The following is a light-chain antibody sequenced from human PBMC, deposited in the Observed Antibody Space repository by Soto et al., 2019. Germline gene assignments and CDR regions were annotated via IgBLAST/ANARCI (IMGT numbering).Light chain of an antibody. CDR1: QSVSSSY. V-gene: IGKV3-20*01. CDR3: QQYGSSPLT. CDR2: GES. J-gene: IGKJ4*01. Sequence: DIVFTQSPGTLSLSPGDSAALAWRDSQSVSSSYLAWYQQKTGQAPRLFIYGESSRATGIPDRFSGSGSGTDLNLTISRLEPEDFAVYYCQQYGSSPLTCGGGTKVDIK.